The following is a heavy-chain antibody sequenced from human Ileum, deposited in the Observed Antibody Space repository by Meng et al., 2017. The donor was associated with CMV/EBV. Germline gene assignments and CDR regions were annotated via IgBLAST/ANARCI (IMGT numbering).Heavy chain of an antibody. D-gene: IGHD2-2*03. CDR3: ARGGYCSSNSCLYGFDI. J-gene: IGHJ3*02. V-gene: IGHV3-20*03. CDR2: ILWNGGET. CDR1: FKFDNYG. Sequence: FKFDNYGMTWVRQAPGKGLEWVSGILWNGGETGYAASVKGRFTISRDNRKDSLYLEMNSLRVDDTALYYCARGGYCSSNSCLYGFDIWGEGTMVTVSS.